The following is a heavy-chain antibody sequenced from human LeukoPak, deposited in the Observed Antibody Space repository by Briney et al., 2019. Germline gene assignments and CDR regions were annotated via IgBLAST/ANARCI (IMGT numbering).Heavy chain of an antibody. D-gene: IGHD3-10*01. J-gene: IGHJ4*02. CDR2: INSSSSTI. Sequence: GGSLRLSCAASGFTFSSYSMSWVRQAPGKGLEWISYINSSSSTIYYADSVKGRFTISRDNAKSALYLQMNSLRAEDTAVYYCASPVLGVRGITVDYWGQGTLVTVSP. V-gene: IGHV3-48*04. CDR1: GFTFSSYS. CDR3: ASPVLGVRGITVDY.